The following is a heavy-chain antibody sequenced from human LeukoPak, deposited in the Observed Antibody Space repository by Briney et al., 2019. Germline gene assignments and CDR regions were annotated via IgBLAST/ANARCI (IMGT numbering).Heavy chain of an antibody. J-gene: IGHJ4*02. D-gene: IGHD3-22*01. V-gene: IGHV4-59*01. CDR1: GGSISSYY. Sequence: SETLSLTCTVSGGSISSYYWSWIRQPPVKGLEWIGYIYYSGSTNYNPSLKSRVTISVDTSKNQFSLKLSSVTAADTAVYYCARDASDDSYLDYWGQGTLVTVSS. CDR2: IYYSGST. CDR3: ARDASDDSYLDY.